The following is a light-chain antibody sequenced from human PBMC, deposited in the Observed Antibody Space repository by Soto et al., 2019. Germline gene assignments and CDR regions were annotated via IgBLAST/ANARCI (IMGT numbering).Light chain of an antibody. Sequence: QSALTQPASVSGSPGQSITISCTGTSSYIGGYKYVSWYQHHPGTAPKLMIYDVTNRPSGVSNRFSGSKSGNTASLTISGLQAEDEGDYYCTSYASSSTPVVFGGGTKLTVL. V-gene: IGLV2-14*03. CDR3: TSYASSSTPVV. J-gene: IGLJ2*01. CDR2: DVT. CDR1: SSYIGGYKY.